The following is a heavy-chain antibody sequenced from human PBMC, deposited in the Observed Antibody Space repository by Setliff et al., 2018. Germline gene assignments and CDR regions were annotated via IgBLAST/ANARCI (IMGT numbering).Heavy chain of an antibody. Sequence: NPSETLSLTCGVSGVSINSGHYWGWIRQPPGKGLEWIVTMSHRGRTYYNPSLESRVTMSLDTSKNQFSLRLTYVAAADTAVYYCATPRRDDLDTPFDTFDIWGQGTMVTVS. CDR2: MSHRGRT. D-gene: IGHD3-3*01. CDR1: GVSINSGHY. CDR3: ATPRRDDLDTPFDTFDI. V-gene: IGHV4-38-2*01. J-gene: IGHJ3*02.